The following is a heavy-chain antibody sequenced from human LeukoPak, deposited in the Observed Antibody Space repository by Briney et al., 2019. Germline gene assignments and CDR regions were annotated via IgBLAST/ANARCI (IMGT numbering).Heavy chain of an antibody. CDR2: SHTGGSI. CDR1: GVSISGFY. J-gene: IGHJ4*02. V-gene: IGHV4-4*08. Sequence: PSETLSLTCTVSGVSISGFYWNWIRQPPRKGLEWVGYSHTGGSISSNPSLNSRVAFSMDTSKNQVSLRLNPVTATDTAVYYCARRRGGFGEGEFDYWGQGIPVTVST. CDR3: ARRRGGFGEGEFDY. D-gene: IGHD3-10*01.